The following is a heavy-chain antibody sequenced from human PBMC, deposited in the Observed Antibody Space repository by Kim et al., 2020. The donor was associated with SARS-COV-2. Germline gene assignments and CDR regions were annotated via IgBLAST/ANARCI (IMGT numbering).Heavy chain of an antibody. Sequence: GGSLRLSCAASGFTVSSNYMSLVRQAPGKGLEWVSVIYIGGSTYYADSVKGRFTISRDNSKNTLYLQMNSPRAEDTAVYYCPRGGYSYGYEASDDYWGQGTLVTVSS. J-gene: IGHJ4*02. D-gene: IGHD5-18*01. CDR2: IYIGGST. V-gene: IGHV3-53*01. CDR1: GFTVSSNY. CDR3: PRGGYSYGYEASDDY.